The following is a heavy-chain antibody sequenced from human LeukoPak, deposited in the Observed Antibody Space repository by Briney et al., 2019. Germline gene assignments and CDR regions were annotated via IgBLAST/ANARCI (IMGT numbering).Heavy chain of an antibody. CDR3: ATDGSMTTVTGYFDL. CDR1: GYTFTDYY. V-gene: IGHV1-69-2*01. D-gene: IGHD4-17*01. J-gene: IGHJ2*01. CDR2: VDPEDGET. Sequence: GASVKVSCKVSGYTFTDYYMHWVQQAPGKGLEWMGLVDPEDGETIYAEKFQGRVTITADTSTDTAYMELSSLRSEDTAVYYCATDGSMTTVTGYFDLWGRGTLVTVSS.